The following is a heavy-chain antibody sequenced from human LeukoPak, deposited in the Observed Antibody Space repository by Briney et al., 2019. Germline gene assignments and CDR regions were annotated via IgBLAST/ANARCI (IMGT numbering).Heavy chain of an antibody. V-gene: IGHV3-23*01. D-gene: IGHD3-9*01. Sequence: QTGGSLRLSCAASGFTFSSYWMSWVRQAPGKGLEWVSAISGSGGSTYYADSVKGRFTISRDNSKNTLYLQMNSLRAEDTAVYYCAKDRPYYDILTGDFDYWGQGTLVTVSS. CDR1: GFTFSSYW. CDR3: AKDRPYYDILTGDFDY. CDR2: ISGSGGST. J-gene: IGHJ4*02.